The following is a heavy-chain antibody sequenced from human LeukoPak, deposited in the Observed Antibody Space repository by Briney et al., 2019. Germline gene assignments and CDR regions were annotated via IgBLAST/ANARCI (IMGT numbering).Heavy chain of an antibody. D-gene: IGHD5-12*01. CDR3: ARDRSSYEYYFDH. Sequence: GGSLRLSCAASGFTFSNYAMHRVRQAPGKGLEWVAVISYDGSNKYYADSVKGRFTISRDNSKNTLYLQMNSLRAEDTAVFYCARDRSSYEYYFDHWGQGTLVTVSS. CDR2: ISYDGSNK. V-gene: IGHV3-30-3*01. CDR1: GFTFSNYA. J-gene: IGHJ4*02.